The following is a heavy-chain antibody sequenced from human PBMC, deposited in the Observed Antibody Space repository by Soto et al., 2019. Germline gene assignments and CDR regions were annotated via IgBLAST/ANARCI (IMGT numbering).Heavy chain of an antibody. CDR2: ISGSGGST. V-gene: IGHV3-23*01. CDR1: GSTFSNYA. J-gene: IGHJ4*02. CDR3: ARYRYSGSHLASDY. Sequence: RLSCAASGSTFSNYAMSWVRQAPGKGLEWVSAISGSGGSTYYADSVKGRFTISRDNSKNTLYLQMNSLRAEDTAVYYCARYRYSGSHLASDYWGQGTLVTVSS. D-gene: IGHD1-26*01.